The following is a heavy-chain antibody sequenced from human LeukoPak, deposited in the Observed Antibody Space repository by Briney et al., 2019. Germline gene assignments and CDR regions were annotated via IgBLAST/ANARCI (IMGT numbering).Heavy chain of an antibody. CDR3: ARHGAYSGSYYVDY. Sequence: SETLSLTCTVSGGSISSSSYYWGGIRQPPGKGLEWIGSIYYSGSTYYNPSLKSRFTISVDTSKNQFSLKLSSVTAADTAVYYCARHGAYSGSYYVDYWGQGTLVTVSS. CDR2: IYYSGST. J-gene: IGHJ4*02. D-gene: IGHD1-26*01. V-gene: IGHV4-39*01. CDR1: GGSISSSSYY.